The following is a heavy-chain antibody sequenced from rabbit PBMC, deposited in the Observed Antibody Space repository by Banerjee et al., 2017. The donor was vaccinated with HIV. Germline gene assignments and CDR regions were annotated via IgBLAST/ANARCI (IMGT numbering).Heavy chain of an antibody. V-gene: IGHV1S45*01. CDR2: IYAGSSGST. CDR3: GRDVYFGSNYYTNL. Sequence: QEQLEESGGGLVKPGASLTLTCTASGFSFSSSYYMCWVRQAPGKGLEWIGCIYAGSSGSTYYASWAKGRFTISKPSSTTVTLQMTSLTAADTATYFCGRDVYFGSNYYTNLWGPGTLVTVS. J-gene: IGHJ4*01. D-gene: IGHD8-1*01. CDR1: GFSFSSSYY.